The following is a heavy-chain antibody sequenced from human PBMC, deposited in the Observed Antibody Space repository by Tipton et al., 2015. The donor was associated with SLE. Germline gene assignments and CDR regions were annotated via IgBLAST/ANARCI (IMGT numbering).Heavy chain of an antibody. CDR2: ISYDGSNK. J-gene: IGHJ6*02. Sequence: QLVQSGGGVVQPGRSLRLSCAASGLTFSNYAMHWVRQAPGKGLEWVALISYDGSNKYYADSVKGRFTISRDNSKNTLYLQMNSLRAEDTAVYYCARVLIAVYGMDVWGQGTTVTVSS. CDR3: ARVLIAVYGMDV. V-gene: IGHV3-30*04. CDR1: GLTFSNYA.